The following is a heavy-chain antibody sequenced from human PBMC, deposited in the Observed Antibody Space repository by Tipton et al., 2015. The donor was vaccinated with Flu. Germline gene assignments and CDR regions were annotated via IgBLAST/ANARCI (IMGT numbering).Heavy chain of an antibody. J-gene: IGHJ4*02. CDR3: AQTSVAGTGSAFDY. V-gene: IGHV4-4*07. CDR2: IYTSGST. Sequence: TLSLTCTVSGGSISSYYWSWIRQPAGKGLEWIGRIYTSGSTNYNPSLKSRVTMSVDTSKNQFSLKPSSVTAADTAVYYCAQTSVAGTGSAFDYWGQGTLVTVSS. D-gene: IGHD6-19*01. CDR1: GGSISSYY.